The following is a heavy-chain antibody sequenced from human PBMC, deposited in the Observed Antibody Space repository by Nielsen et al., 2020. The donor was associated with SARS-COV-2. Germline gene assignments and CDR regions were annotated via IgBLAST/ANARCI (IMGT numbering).Heavy chain of an antibody. V-gene: IGHV3-53*04. CDR3: ARDSGYSYGPGAFDI. D-gene: IGHD5-18*01. Sequence: GGSLRLSCAASGFTVSSNYMSWVRQAPGKGLEWVSVIYSGGSTYYADSVKGRFTISRHNSKNTLYLQMNSLRAEDTAVYYCARDSGYSYGPGAFDIWGQGTMVTVSS. J-gene: IGHJ3*02. CDR1: GFTVSSNY. CDR2: IYSGGST.